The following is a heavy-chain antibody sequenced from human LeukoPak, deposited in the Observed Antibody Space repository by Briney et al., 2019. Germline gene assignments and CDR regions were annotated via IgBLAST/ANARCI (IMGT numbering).Heavy chain of an antibody. CDR2: ISSSGSTI. Sequence: GGSLRLSCAASGFTFSDYYMSWLRQAPGKGLEGVSYISSSGSTIYYADTVKGRFTISRDNAKNSLYLQMNSLRAEDTAVYYCARASIVRGNIGNDMDVWGKGTTVTVSS. D-gene: IGHD2-8*01. CDR1: GFTFSDYY. CDR3: ARASIVRGNIGNDMDV. J-gene: IGHJ6*03. V-gene: IGHV3-11*01.